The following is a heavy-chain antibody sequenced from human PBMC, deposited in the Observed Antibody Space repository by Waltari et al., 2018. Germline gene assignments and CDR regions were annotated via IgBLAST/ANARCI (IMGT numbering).Heavy chain of an antibody. CDR1: GFTFSSYW. CDR2: INSDGSLT. V-gene: IGHV3-74*01. D-gene: IGHD3-16*01. J-gene: IGHJ5*01. Sequence: EVQLVESGGALVQPGGSLRLSCAAAGFTFSSYWMHWVRHAPGKGPVWVSRINSDGSLTTSADSVKGRFTISRDNAKNTLYLQMNSLRVEDTAVYYCVRGLGDSWGQGTLVTVSS. CDR3: VRGLGDS.